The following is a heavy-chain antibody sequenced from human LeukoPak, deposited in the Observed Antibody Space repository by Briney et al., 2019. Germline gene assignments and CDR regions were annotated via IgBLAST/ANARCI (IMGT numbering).Heavy chain of an antibody. Sequence: GGSLRLSCAASGFTFDDYGMGWVRQAPGKGLEWVSGINWSGRDTNYADFVKGRFTISRDNAKNSLYLQMNSLRAEDTAVYYCARRSEVRGFDIWGQGTMVTVSS. CDR3: ARRSEVRGFDI. J-gene: IGHJ3*02. CDR2: INWSGRDT. V-gene: IGHV3-20*04. CDR1: GFTFDDYG. D-gene: IGHD3-10*01.